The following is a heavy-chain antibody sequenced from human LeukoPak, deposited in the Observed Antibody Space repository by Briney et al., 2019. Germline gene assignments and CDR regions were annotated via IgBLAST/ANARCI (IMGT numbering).Heavy chain of an antibody. CDR3: ARVTYSGWEDY. V-gene: IGHV1-18*01. D-gene: IGHD5-12*01. J-gene: IGHJ4*02. CDR1: GGTFSSYA. Sequence: ASVKVSCKASGGTFSSYAISWVRQAPGQGLEWMGWISAYNGNTNYAQKLQGRVTMTTDTSTSTAYMELRSLRSDDTAVYYCARVTYSGWEDYWGQGTLVTVSS. CDR2: ISAYNGNT.